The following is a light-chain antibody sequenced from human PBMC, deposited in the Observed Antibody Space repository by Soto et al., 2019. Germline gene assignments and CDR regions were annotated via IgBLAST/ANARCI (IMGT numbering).Light chain of an antibody. V-gene: IGKV3-20*01. J-gene: IGKJ2*01. CDR3: QQYGSSPNT. Sequence: EIVLTQSPGTLSLSPGERATLSCRASQSVSSSYLAWYQQKPGQAPSLLIYGASSRATGIPDRFSGSGSGTDFTLTISRLEPEDFALYYCQQYGSSPNTFGQGTKLEIK. CDR1: QSVSSSY. CDR2: GAS.